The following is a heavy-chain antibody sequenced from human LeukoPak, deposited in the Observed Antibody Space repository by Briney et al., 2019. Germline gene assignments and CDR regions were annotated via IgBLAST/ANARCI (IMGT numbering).Heavy chain of an antibody. J-gene: IGHJ4*02. V-gene: IGHV3-7*01. CDR3: ARDSAAAVGGFDY. Sequence: GGSLRLSCAASGFTFSSYWMSWVRQAPGKGVEWVANIKQDGSEKYYVDSVKGRFTISRDNAKNSLYLQMNSLRAEDTAVYYCARDSAAAVGGFDYWGQGTLVTVSS. CDR2: IKQDGSEK. D-gene: IGHD6-13*01. CDR1: GFTFSSYW.